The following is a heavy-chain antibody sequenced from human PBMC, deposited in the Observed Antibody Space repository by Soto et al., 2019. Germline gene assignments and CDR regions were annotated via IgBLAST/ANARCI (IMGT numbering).Heavy chain of an antibody. Sequence: ASVKVSCKASGYTFTSYGISCVRQAPGQGLEWMGWISAYNGNTNYAQKLQGRVTMTTDTSTSTAYMELRSLRSDDTAVYYCARIKEIAVAGPTRYGMDVWGQGTTVTVSS. CDR1: GYTFTSYG. D-gene: IGHD6-19*01. V-gene: IGHV1-18*01. CDR2: ISAYNGNT. J-gene: IGHJ6*02. CDR3: ARIKEIAVAGPTRYGMDV.